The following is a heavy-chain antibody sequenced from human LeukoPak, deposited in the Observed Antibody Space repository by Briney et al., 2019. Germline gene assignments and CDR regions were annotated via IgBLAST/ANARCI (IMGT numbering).Heavy chain of an antibody. CDR1: GYTFTGYY. Sequence: ASVTVSCKASGYTFTGYYMHWVRQAPGQGLEWMGWINPNSGGTNYAQKFQGRVTMTRDTSISTAYMELSRLRSDDTAVYYCARGRWELREYYFDYWGQGTLVTVSS. V-gene: IGHV1-2*02. CDR3: ARGRWELREYYFDY. CDR2: INPNSGGT. J-gene: IGHJ4*02. D-gene: IGHD1-26*01.